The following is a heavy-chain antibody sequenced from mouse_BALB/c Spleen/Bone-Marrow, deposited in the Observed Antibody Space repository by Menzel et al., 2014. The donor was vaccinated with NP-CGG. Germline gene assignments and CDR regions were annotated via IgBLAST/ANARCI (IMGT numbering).Heavy chain of an antibody. D-gene: IGHD2-10*02. Sequence: EVKLQESGGGLVQPGGSRKLSCAASGFTFSSFGIHWVRQAPEKGLEWVAYISSGSSTICYADTVKGRFTISRDNPKNTLFLQMTSLRSEDTAMYYCARSGYGDYYAMDYWGQGTSVTVSS. J-gene: IGHJ4*01. CDR1: GFTFSSFG. CDR3: ARSGYGDYYAMDY. V-gene: IGHV5-17*02. CDR2: ISSGSSTI.